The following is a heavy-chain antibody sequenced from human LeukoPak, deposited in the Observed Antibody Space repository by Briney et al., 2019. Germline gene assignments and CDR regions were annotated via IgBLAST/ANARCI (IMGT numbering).Heavy chain of an antibody. CDR3: ARVSGAGSGYYTNYYYGMDV. D-gene: IGHD3-3*01. Sequence: PGGSLRLSCAASGFTFSSYSMNWVRQAPGKGLEWVSSISSSSSYIYYADSVKGRFTISRGNAKNSLYLQMNSLRAEDTAVYYCARVSGAGSGYYTNYYYGMDVWGQGTTVTVSS. J-gene: IGHJ6*02. CDR2: ISSSSSYI. V-gene: IGHV3-21*01. CDR1: GFTFSSYS.